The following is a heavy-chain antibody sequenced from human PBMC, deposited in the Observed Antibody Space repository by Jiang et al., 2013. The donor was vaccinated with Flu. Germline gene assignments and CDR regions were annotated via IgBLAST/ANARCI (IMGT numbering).Heavy chain of an antibody. Sequence: LLKPSETLSLTCTVSGGSISSSSYYWGWSRQPPGKGLEWIGIINYSGSTYYNPSLKSRVTISADTSKNQFSLKLRSVTAADTAVYYCTRHNDFWSGYSLDFWGQGTLVTVSS. CDR2: INYSGST. CDR3: TRHNDFWSGYSLDF. J-gene: IGHJ4*02. D-gene: IGHD3-3*01. V-gene: IGHV4-39*01. CDR1: GGSISSSSYY.